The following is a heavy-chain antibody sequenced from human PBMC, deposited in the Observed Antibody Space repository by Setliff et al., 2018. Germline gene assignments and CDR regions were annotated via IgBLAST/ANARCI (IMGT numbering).Heavy chain of an antibody. J-gene: IGHJ4*02. D-gene: IGHD1-1*01. CDR1: GGSFSGYY. V-gene: IGHV4-34*01. Sequence: SETLSLTCAVYGGSFSGYYWSWIRQPPGKGLEWIGRIYYRGDTYYNPSLKGRLTISVDTAQNQFSLRLTSVTAADTAVYYCARTGTYRYFDYWGQGALVTVSS. CDR3: ARTGTYRYFDY. CDR2: IYYRGDT.